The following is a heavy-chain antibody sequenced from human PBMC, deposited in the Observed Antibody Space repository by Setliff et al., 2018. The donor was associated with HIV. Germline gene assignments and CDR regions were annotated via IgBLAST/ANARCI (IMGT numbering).Heavy chain of an antibody. CDR3: ARGLGAQWLGSGDMDDHQYMDV. CDR1: GYSISSGYY. D-gene: IGHD6-19*01. J-gene: IGHJ6*04. V-gene: IGHV4-38-2*02. CDR2: IYYSGST. Sequence: SETLSLSCTVSGYSISSGYYWGWIRQPPGKGLEWIGSIYYSGSTYYNPSPKSRVTMSLDTSKNQFSLNLDSVTAADTAVFYCARGLGAQWLGSGDMDDHQYMDVWAKGTTVTVSS.